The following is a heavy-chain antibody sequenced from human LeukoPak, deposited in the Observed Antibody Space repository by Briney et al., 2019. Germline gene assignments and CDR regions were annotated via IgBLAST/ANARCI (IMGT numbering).Heavy chain of an antibody. CDR3: ARVDDGSGSHPRPWYFDY. D-gene: IGHD1-26*01. V-gene: IGHV4-59*01. J-gene: IGHJ4*02. Sequence: PSETLSLTCTVSGGSISSYYWSWIRQPPGKGLEWIGYIYYSGSTNYNPSLKSRVTISVDTSKNQFSLKLSSVTAADTAVYYCARVDDGSGSHPRPWYFDYWGQGTLVTVSS. CDR1: GGSISSYY. CDR2: IYYSGST.